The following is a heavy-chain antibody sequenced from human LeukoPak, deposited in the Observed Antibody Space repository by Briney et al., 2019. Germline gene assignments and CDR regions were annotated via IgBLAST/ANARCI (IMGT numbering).Heavy chain of an antibody. CDR2: ISPYNDNT. J-gene: IGHJ6*02. Sequence: ASVKVSCKASGYTFTNYGINWVRQAPGQGLEWMGWISPYNDNTNYAQNLQGRVTVTTDTSTNTAYMDLRSLRSDDTAVYYCATEPISSSHYYYYGMDVWGQGTTVTVSS. V-gene: IGHV1-18*01. D-gene: IGHD6-6*01. CDR1: GYTFTNYG. CDR3: ATEPISSSHYYYYGMDV.